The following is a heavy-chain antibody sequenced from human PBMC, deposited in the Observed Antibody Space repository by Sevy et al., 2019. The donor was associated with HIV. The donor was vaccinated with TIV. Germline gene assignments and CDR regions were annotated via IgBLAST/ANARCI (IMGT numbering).Heavy chain of an antibody. CDR3: ARESYYDFWSGYLERAFDI. J-gene: IGHJ3*02. V-gene: IGHV3-33*01. CDR2: IWYDGSNK. Sequence: GGSLRLSCAASGFTFSSYGMHWVRQAPGKGLEWVAVIWYDGSNKYYADSVKGRFTISRDNSKNPLYLQMNSLRAEDTAVYYCARESYYDFWSGYLERAFDIWGQGTMVTVSS. CDR1: GFTFSSYG. D-gene: IGHD3-3*01.